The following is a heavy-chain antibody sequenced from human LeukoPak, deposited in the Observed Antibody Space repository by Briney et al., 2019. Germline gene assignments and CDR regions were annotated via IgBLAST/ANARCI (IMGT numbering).Heavy chain of an antibody. V-gene: IGHV1-58*01. D-gene: IGHD3-22*01. Sequence: EASVKVSCKASGFTFTSSAVQWVRQARGQRLEWIGWIVVCSGNTNYAQKFQERVTITRDMSTSTAYMELSSLRSEDTAVYYCAAESSSGFFDWFDPWGQGTLVTVSS. CDR2: IVVCSGNT. CDR3: AAESSSGFFDWFDP. J-gene: IGHJ5*02. CDR1: GFTFTSSA.